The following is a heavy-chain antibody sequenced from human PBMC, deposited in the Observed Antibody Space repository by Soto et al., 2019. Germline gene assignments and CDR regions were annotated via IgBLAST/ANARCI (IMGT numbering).Heavy chain of an antibody. CDR1: GFTVSSNY. V-gene: IGHV3-66*01. J-gene: IGHJ6*04. Sequence: GGSLRLSCAASGFTVSSNYMSWVRQAPGKGLEWVSVIYSGGSTYYADSVKGRFTISRDNSKNTLYLQMNSLRAEDTAVYYCARVVKSYYDFWSGYYVWGKGTKVTVSS. CDR3: ARVVKSYYDFWSGYYV. D-gene: IGHD3-3*01. CDR2: IYSGGST.